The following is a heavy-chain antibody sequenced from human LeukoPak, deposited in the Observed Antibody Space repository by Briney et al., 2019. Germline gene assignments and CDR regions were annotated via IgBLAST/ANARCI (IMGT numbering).Heavy chain of an antibody. CDR2: ISAYNGNT. V-gene: IGHV1-18*01. CDR3: ARNRLAAAGYNWFDP. CDR1: GYTFTSYG. Sequence: ASVEVSCKASGYTFTSYGISWVRQAPGQGLEWMGWISAYNGNTNDAQKLQGRVTMTTDTSTSTAYMELRSLRSDDTAVYYCARNRLAAAGYNWFDPWGQGTLVTVSS. D-gene: IGHD6-13*01. J-gene: IGHJ5*02.